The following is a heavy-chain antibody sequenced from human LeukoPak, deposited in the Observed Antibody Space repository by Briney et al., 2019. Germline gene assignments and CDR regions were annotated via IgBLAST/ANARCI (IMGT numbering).Heavy chain of an antibody. D-gene: IGHD5-18*01. V-gene: IGHV3-53*01. CDR3: AREIQLWLASYYYYGMDV. J-gene: IGHJ6*02. Sequence: QTGGSLRLSCAASGFTVSSNYMSWVRQAPGKGLEWVSVIYSGGSTYYADSVKGRFTISRHNSKNTLYLQMNSLRAEDTAVYYCAREIQLWLASYYYYGMDVWGQGTTVTVSS. CDR1: GFTVSSNY. CDR2: IYSGGST.